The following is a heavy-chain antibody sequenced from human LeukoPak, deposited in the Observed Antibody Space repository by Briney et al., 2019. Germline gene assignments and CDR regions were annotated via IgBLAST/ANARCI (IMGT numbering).Heavy chain of an antibody. D-gene: IGHD6-13*01. CDR3: ARVSSSWCFDY. J-gene: IGHJ4*02. V-gene: IGHV4-34*01. Sequence: SETLSLTCAVYGGSFSGYYWSWIRQPPGKGLEWIREINHSGSTNYNPSLKSRVTISVDTSKNQFSLKLSSVTAADTAVYYCARVSSSWCFDYWGQGTLVTVSS. CDR1: GGSFSGYY. CDR2: INHSGST.